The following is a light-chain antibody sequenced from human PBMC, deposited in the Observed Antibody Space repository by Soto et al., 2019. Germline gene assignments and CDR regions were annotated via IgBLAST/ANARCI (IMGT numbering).Light chain of an antibody. V-gene: IGLV1-47*02. CDR2: NNN. CDR3: ATWDDDLDTPI. Sequence: QAVVTQAPSVSGTPGQRVTISCSGSSSNIESNWVYWYQQLPGTAPKLLIYNNNQRPSGVSGRFSGSKSGTSASLAITGLPSDDEADYYCATWDDDLDTPIIGGGTKLTVL. J-gene: IGLJ2*01. CDR1: SSNIESNW.